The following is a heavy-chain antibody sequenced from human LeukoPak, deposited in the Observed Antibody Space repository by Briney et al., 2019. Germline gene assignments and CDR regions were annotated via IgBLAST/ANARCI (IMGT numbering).Heavy chain of an antibody. J-gene: IGHJ4*02. Sequence: GGSLGLSCVASGFTFSDFSMNWVRQAPGKGPEWLSYISSGGGTTYYADSVKGRFTISRDNVKNSVYLQMNRLRPDDTALYYCARAVAFDHWGQGSLVTVSS. V-gene: IGHV3-48*01. CDR1: GFTFSDFS. CDR2: ISSGGGTT. CDR3: ARAVAFDH.